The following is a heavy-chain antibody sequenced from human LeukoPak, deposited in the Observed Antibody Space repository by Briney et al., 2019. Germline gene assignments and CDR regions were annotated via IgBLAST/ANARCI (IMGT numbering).Heavy chain of an antibody. CDR2: INHSGST. CDR3: ARRIRDYVWGSYRFLPIYFDY. V-gene: IGHV4-34*01. J-gene: IGHJ4*02. D-gene: IGHD3-16*02. Sequence: SETLSLTCTVSGGSISSYYWSWIRQPPGKGLEWIGEINHSGSTNYNPSLKSRVTISVDTSKNQFSLKLSSVTAADTAVYYCARRIRDYVWGSYRFLPIYFDYWGQGTLVTVSS. CDR1: GGSISSYY.